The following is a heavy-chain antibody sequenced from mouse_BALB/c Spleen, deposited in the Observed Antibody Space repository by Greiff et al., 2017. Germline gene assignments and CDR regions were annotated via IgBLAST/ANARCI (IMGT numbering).Heavy chain of an antibody. J-gene: IGHJ4*01. CDR3: ARGGGSAAMDY. CDR2: ISSGSSTI. D-gene: IGHD1-1*01. Sequence: EVKLMESGGGLVQPGGSRKLSCAASGFTFSSFGTHWVRQAPEKGLEWVAYISSGSSTIYYADTVKGRFTISRDNPKNTLFLQMTSLRSEDTAMYYCARGGGSAAMDYWGQGTSVTVSS. CDR1: GFTFSSFG. V-gene: IGHV5-17*02.